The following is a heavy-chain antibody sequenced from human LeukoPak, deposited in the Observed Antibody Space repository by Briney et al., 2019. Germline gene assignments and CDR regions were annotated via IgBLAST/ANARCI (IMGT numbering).Heavy chain of an antibody. D-gene: IGHD3-10*01. CDR1: GFTFSSYA. CDR3: AKGKNYYGSGSYLYYYYYGMDV. CDR2: ISGSGGST. Sequence: GSLRLSCAASGFTFSSYAMSWVRQAPGKGLEWVSAISGSGGSTYYADSVKGRFTISRDNSKNTLYLQMNSLRAEDTAVYYCAKGKNYYGSGSYLYYYYYGMDVWGQGTTVTVSS. V-gene: IGHV3-23*01. J-gene: IGHJ6*02.